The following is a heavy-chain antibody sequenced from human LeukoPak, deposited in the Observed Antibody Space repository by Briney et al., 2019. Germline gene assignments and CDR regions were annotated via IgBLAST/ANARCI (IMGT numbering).Heavy chain of an antibody. J-gene: IGHJ4*02. Sequence: GGSLRLSCAASGFTFSHYWMHWVRQAPGKGLEWVAFIRYDGSNKYYADSVKGRFTISRDNSKNTLYLQMNSLRAEDTAVYYCAKDPPWIKALDYWGQGTLVTVSS. CDR2: IRYDGSNK. V-gene: IGHV3-30*02. CDR3: AKDPPWIKALDY. D-gene: IGHD5-12*01. CDR1: GFTFSHYW.